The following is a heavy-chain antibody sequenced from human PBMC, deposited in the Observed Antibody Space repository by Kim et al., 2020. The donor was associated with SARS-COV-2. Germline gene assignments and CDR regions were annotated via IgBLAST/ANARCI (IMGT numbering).Heavy chain of an antibody. D-gene: IGHD2-15*01. CDR3: AGVLKWWTFNIPLGYYYGMDV. J-gene: IGHJ6*02. CDR2: IIPIFGTA. V-gene: IGHV1-69*13. Sequence: SVKVSCKASGGTFSSYAISWVRQAPGQGLEWMGGIIPIFGTANYAQKFQGRVTITADESTSTVYMELSSLRSEDTAVYYCAGVLKWWTFNIPLGYYYGMDVWGQGTTVTVSS. CDR1: GGTFSSYA.